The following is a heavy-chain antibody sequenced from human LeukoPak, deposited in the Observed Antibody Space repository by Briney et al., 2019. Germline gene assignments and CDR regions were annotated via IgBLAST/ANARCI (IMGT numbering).Heavy chain of an antibody. Sequence: PGGSLTLSCAASGFTFSAYAMGWVRQPPGKGLEWVSAISGSGGDTYYAEFVKGRFTISRDNSKNTLYLQMNSLRAEDTAVHYCAKGRYCSAGSCYGWHAFDIWGQGTMVTVSS. CDR3: AKGRYCSAGSCYGWHAFDI. CDR1: GFTFSAYA. J-gene: IGHJ3*02. D-gene: IGHD2-15*01. CDR2: ISGSGGDT. V-gene: IGHV3-23*01.